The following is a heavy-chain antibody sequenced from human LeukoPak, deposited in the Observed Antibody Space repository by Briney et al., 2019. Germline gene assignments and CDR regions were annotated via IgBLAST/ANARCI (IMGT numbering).Heavy chain of an antibody. CDR1: GGSIRDYY. CDR2: IHYSGST. D-gene: IGHD1-26*01. CDR3: ARGSNVGATSK. Sequence: PSETLSLTCTVSGGSIRDYYWSWVRQPPGKGLEWISCIHYSGSTKYTPSLKSRATISVDTSTNQSSPILTSVTAADTAVYFCARGSNVGATSKWGQGGLVTVSS. V-gene: IGHV4-59*01. J-gene: IGHJ4*02.